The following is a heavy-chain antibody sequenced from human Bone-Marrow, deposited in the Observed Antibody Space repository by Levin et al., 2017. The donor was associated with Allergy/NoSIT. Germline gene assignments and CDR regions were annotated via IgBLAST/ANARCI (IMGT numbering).Heavy chain of an antibody. Sequence: ASVKVSCKASGFTFSNYYIHWVRQAPGQGPEWMGMINPSGYSANYAQKFQGRVTMTRDTSTSTLYMELSGLRSEDTAVYFCARDLKTSYYDTSGYDGRYDFDYWGQGTLVTVSS. CDR1: GFTFSNYY. CDR3: ARDLKTSYYDTSGYDGRYDFDY. J-gene: IGHJ4*02. CDR2: INPSGYSA. V-gene: IGHV1-46*01. D-gene: IGHD3-22*01.